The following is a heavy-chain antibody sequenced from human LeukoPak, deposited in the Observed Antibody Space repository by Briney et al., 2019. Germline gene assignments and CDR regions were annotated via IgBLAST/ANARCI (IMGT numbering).Heavy chain of an antibody. V-gene: IGHV3-23*01. CDR1: GFTFSSYA. CDR3: AKDNDILTGYWGAFDF. J-gene: IGHJ3*01. D-gene: IGHD3-9*01. Sequence: GGSLRLSCAASGFTFSSYAMSWVRQAPGKGLEWVSTISGSGNSTYYADSVKGRFTISRGNSKNTLYLQMNSLRAEDTALYYCAKDNDILTGYWGAFDFWGQGTTVTVSS. CDR2: ISGSGNST.